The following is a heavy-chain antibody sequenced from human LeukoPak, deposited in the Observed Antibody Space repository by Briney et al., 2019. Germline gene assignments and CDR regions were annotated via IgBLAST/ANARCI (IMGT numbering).Heavy chain of an antibody. V-gene: IGHV4-59*08. CDR3: ARVEYSSSSEWFDP. D-gene: IGHD6-6*01. CDR2: IYYSGST. CDR1: GFTFSDYY. J-gene: IGHJ5*02. Sequence: GSLRLSCAASGFTFSDYYMSWIRQPPGKGLEWIGYIYYSGSTNYNPSLKSRVTISVDTSKNQFSLKLSSVTAADTAVYYCARVEYSSSSEWFDPWGQGTLVAVSS.